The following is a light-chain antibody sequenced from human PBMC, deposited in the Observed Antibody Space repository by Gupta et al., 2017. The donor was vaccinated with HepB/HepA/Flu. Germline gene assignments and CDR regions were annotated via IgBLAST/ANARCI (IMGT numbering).Light chain of an antibody. Sequence: YVLTKPTYAVVAPGMTARTTRGGNNIGGKSVQWYQQKAGQAPALVVYGDGDRPSGIPERFSGSNSGNTATLTITRVEGGDEADYYCQVWDSSSEHVVFGGGTKLTVL. CDR1: NIGGKS. CDR2: GDG. V-gene: IGLV3-21*03. J-gene: IGLJ2*01. CDR3: QVWDSSSEHVV.